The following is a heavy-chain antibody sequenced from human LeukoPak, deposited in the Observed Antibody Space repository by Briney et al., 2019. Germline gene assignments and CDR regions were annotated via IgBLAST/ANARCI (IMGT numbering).Heavy chain of an antibody. V-gene: IGHV4-59*01. CDR2: IYYSGST. J-gene: IGHJ3*02. Sequence: SETLSLTCTVSGGSISSYYWSWIRQPPGKGLEWIGYIYYSGSTNYNPSLKSRVTISVDTSKNQFSLKLSSVTAADTAVYYCARDRGYSNYNGAFDIWGQGTMVTVSS. CDR1: GGSISSYY. D-gene: IGHD4-11*01. CDR3: ARDRGYSNYNGAFDI.